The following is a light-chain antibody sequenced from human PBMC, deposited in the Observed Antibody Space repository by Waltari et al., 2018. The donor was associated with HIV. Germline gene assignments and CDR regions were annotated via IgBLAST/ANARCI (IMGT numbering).Light chain of an antibody. CDR1: QSVLYSSNNKNY. J-gene: IGKJ4*01. Sequence: DIVMTQSPDSLAVSLGERATINCKSSQSVLYSSNNKNYLAWYQQKPGQPPKLLIYWASTRDSGVPDRFSGSVSGTDFTLTISSLQAEDVAVYYCQQYYSTPLTFGGGTKVEIK. CDR2: WAS. V-gene: IGKV4-1*01. CDR3: QQYYSTPLT.